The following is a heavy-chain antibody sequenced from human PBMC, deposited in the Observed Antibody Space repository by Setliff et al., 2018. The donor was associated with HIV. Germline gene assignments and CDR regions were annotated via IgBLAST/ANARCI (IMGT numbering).Heavy chain of an antibody. J-gene: IGHJ4*02. V-gene: IGHV3-74*01. Sequence: GESLTISCAASGFTFSSYWMHWVRQAPGKGLVWVFGMNTDGSSTRYADSVKGRFTTSRDNAKNMLYLQMNSLSADDTAVYYCVRGSGYYYFDNWGQGALVTVSS. CDR2: MNTDGSST. D-gene: IGHD3-22*01. CDR1: GFTFSSYW. CDR3: VRGSGYYYFDN.